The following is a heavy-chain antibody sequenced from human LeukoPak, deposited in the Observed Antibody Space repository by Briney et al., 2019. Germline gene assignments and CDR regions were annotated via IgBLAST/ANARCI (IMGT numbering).Heavy chain of an antibody. D-gene: IGHD6-13*01. Sequence: GGSLRLSCAASGFTFSTYAMSWVRQAPGKGLEWVSAISVSAGSTYYADSVKGRFTISRDNSKNTLYLQMNSLRAEDTAVYYCAKDLGRIAAAGFDYWGQGTLVTVSS. CDR2: ISVSAGST. V-gene: IGHV3-23*01. CDR1: GFTFSTYA. J-gene: IGHJ4*02. CDR3: AKDLGRIAAAGFDY.